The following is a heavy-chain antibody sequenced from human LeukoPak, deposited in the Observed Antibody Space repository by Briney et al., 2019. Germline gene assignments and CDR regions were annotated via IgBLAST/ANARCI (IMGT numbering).Heavy chain of an antibody. Sequence: PSETLSLTCAVSGGSISSGGYSWSWIRQPPGKGLERIGYIYHSGSTYYNPSLKSRVTISVDRSKNQFSLKLSSVTAADTAVYYCARAYYYYGSGSYSPTLGYGMDVWGQGTTVTVSS. D-gene: IGHD3-10*01. J-gene: IGHJ6*02. CDR1: GGSISSGGYS. V-gene: IGHV4-30-2*01. CDR3: ARAYYYYGSGSYSPTLGYGMDV. CDR2: IYHSGST.